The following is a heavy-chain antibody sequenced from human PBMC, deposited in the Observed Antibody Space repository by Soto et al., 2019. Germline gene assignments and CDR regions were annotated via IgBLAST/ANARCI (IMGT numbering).Heavy chain of an antibody. D-gene: IGHD6-13*01. Sequence: PGGSLRLSCAASGFTFSSYWRHWVRQAPGKGLVWVSRINSDGSSTSYADSVKGRFTISRDNAKNTLYLQMNSLRAEDTAVYYCARDVGTWIAAAVLPENNWFDPWGQGTLVTVSS. V-gene: IGHV3-74*01. J-gene: IGHJ5*02. CDR1: GFTFSSYW. CDR2: INSDGSST. CDR3: ARDVGTWIAAAVLPENNWFDP.